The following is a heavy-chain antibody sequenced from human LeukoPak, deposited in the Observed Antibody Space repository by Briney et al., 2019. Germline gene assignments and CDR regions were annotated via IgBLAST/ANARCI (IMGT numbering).Heavy chain of an antibody. CDR3: ARSNNDGDHLFDY. CDR1: GGSISSSSYY. V-gene: IGHV4-39*01. Sequence: SETLSLTCTVSGGSISSSSYYWGRIRQPPGKGLEWIGSMSYSGSTYYNPSLKSRVTISVDTSKNQFPLKLSSATAADTAVYYCARSNNDGDHLFDYWGQGTLVTVSS. D-gene: IGHD4-17*01. CDR2: MSYSGST. J-gene: IGHJ4*02.